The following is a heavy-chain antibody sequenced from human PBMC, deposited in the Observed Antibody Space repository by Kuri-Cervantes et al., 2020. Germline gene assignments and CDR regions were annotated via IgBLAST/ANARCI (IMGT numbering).Heavy chain of an antibody. CDR3: ARLEKQWLPGL. CDR2: ISPDNGNT. D-gene: IGHD6-19*01. CDR1: GYTFTNYG. V-gene: IGHV1-18*01. Sequence: ASVKVSCKASGYTFTNYGINWVRQAPGQGLEWMGWISPDNGNTNYAQKLQGRVTMTTDTSTSTAYMDLRSLRSDDTAVYYCARLEKQWLPGLWGQGTLVTVSS. J-gene: IGHJ4*02.